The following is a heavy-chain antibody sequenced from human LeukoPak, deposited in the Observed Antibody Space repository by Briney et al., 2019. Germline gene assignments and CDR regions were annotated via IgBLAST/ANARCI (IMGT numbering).Heavy chain of an antibody. J-gene: IGHJ4*02. CDR2: IYTGGGT. V-gene: IGHV3-53*01. Sequence: GGSLRLSCAASGFTVSNYYMTWVRQAPGKGLEWVSVIYTGGGTYYADSVKGRFTISRDNTKNTSHLQQNSLRTDDTAVYYCWREGVDGYFDFWGQGTLVTVSS. D-gene: IGHD2-8*01. CDR1: GFTVSNYY. CDR3: WREGVDGYFDF.